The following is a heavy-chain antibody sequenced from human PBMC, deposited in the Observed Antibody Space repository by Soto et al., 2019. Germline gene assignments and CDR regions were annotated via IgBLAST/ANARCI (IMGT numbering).Heavy chain of an antibody. CDR2: IYYSGST. D-gene: IGHD4-17*01. CDR3: ARDSPGYGDYVLFDY. V-gene: IGHV4-31*03. J-gene: IGHJ4*02. CDR1: GGSISSGGYY. Sequence: SETLSLTCTVSGGSISSGGYYWSWIRQHPGKGLEWIGYIYYSGSTYYNPSLKSRVTISVDTSKNQFSLKLSSVTDADTAVYYCARDSPGYGDYVLFDYWGQGTLVTVS.